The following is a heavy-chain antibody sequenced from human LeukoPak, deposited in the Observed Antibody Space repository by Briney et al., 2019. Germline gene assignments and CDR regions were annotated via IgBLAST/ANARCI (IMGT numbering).Heavy chain of an antibody. D-gene: IGHD2-21*02. CDR1: GGSFSGYY. Sequence: SETLSLTCAVYGGSFSGYYWSWIRQPPGKGLEWIGEINHSGSTNYNPSLKSRVTISVDTSKNQFSLKLSSVTAADTAVYYCARGIGGDCYLGSCYYYYYGMDVWGQGTTVTASS. V-gene: IGHV4-34*01. CDR2: INHSGST. J-gene: IGHJ6*02. CDR3: ARGIGGDCYLGSCYYYYYGMDV.